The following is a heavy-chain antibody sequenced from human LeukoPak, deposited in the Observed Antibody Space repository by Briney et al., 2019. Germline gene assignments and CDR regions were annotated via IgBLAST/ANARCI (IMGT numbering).Heavy chain of an antibody. J-gene: IGHJ4*02. CDR1: GFSLSTSGVG. CDR2: IYWDDDK. V-gene: IGHV2-5*02. CDR3: AHTGMYYYGSGSYYKDFDY. D-gene: IGHD3-10*01. Sequence: SGPTLVNPTQTLTLTCTFSGFSLSTSGVGVGRIRQPPGKALEWLALIYWDDDKRYSPSPKSRLTITKDTSKNQVVLTMTNMDPVDTATYYCAHTGMYYYGSGSYYKDFDYWGQGTLVTVSS.